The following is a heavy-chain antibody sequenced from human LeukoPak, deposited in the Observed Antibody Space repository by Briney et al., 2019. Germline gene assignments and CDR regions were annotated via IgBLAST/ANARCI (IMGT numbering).Heavy chain of an antibody. V-gene: IGHV3-30*19. D-gene: IGHD3-3*01. Sequence: GGSLRLSCAASGFTFSSYGMHRVRQAPGKGLEWVAVISYDGSNKYYADSVKGRFTISRDNSKNTLYLQMNSLRAEDTAVYYCARPHYDFWSGFYYYFDYWGQGTLVTVSS. CDR3: ARPHYDFWSGFYYYFDY. J-gene: IGHJ4*02. CDR2: ISYDGSNK. CDR1: GFTFSSYG.